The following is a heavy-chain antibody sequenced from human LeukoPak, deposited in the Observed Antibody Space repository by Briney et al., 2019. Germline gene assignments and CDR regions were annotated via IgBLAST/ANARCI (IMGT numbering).Heavy chain of an antibody. CDR1: GFTFSSYA. J-gene: IGHJ6*03. Sequence: GGSLRLSCAASGFTFSSYAMSWVRQAPGKGLEWVSAISGSGGSTYYADSVKGRFTISRDNSKNTLYLQMNSLRAEDTAVYYCAKGGLGYCSSTSCPAVNYYYYMDVWGKGTTVTVSS. D-gene: IGHD2-2*01. V-gene: IGHV3-23*01. CDR2: ISGSGGST. CDR3: AKGGLGYCSSTSCPAVNYYYYMDV.